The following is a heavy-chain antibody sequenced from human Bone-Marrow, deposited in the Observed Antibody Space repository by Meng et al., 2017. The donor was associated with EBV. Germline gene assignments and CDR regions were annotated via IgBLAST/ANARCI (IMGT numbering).Heavy chain of an antibody. V-gene: IGHV4-39*01. CDR1: GDSISSFYY. Sequence: QLQLRESGPGQVKPSETLSLPCTVSGDSISSFYYWGWIRQPPGRGLEWIGSVHYTGSTYYGPSLKSRVTVSVDTSKNQFSLRLTSVTAADTAVYYCALAGPFDYWGQGTLVTVSS. D-gene: IGHD2-15*01. CDR2: VHYTGST. J-gene: IGHJ4*02. CDR3: ALAGPFDY.